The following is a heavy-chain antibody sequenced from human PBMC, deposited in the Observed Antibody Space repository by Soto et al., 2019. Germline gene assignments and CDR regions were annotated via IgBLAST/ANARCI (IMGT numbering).Heavy chain of an antibody. Sequence: QVQLQQWGAGLLKPSETLSLTCAVYGGSFSGYYWSWIRQPPGKGLEWIGEINHSGSTNYNPSLKSRVTISVDTSKNQFSLKLSSVTAADTAVYYCARLATVTTKAKIDYYYYCMDVWGKGTTVTVSS. J-gene: IGHJ6*03. CDR1: GGSFSGYY. CDR2: INHSGST. CDR3: ARLATVTTKAKIDYYYYCMDV. D-gene: IGHD4-17*01. V-gene: IGHV4-34*01.